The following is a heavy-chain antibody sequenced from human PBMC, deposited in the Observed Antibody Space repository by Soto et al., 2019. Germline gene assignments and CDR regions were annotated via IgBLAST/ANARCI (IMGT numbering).Heavy chain of an antibody. Sequence: SETLSLTCTVSGGSISSYYWTWIRQPPGKGLEWIASFYYTGSADYNPSLKSRITGSVASSRTQFSLRLRSVTAADSAVYYCARAFSRGPREYYSGMDVWGQGATVTVSS. CDR1: GGSISSYY. CDR3: ARAFSRGPREYYSGMDV. V-gene: IGHV4-59*01. D-gene: IGHD3-10*01. CDR2: FYYTGSA. J-gene: IGHJ6*02.